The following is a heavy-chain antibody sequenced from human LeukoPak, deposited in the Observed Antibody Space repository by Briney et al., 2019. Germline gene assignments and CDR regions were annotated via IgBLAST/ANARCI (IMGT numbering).Heavy chain of an antibody. D-gene: IGHD2-2*01. CDR1: GGSINNYY. J-gene: IGHJ4*02. CDR2: RFYGGSA. CDR3: ARHHLVGAALFDY. V-gene: IGHV4-59*08. Sequence: SETLSLTCTVSGGSINNYYCTWIRQPPGKGLEWIGSRFYGGSASYNSSLASRAIISMGTSKNQFSLKLSSVTAADTAVYYCARHHLVGAALFDYWGQGTLVTVSS.